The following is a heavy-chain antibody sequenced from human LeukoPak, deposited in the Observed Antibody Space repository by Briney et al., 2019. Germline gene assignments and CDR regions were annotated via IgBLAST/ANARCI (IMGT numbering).Heavy chain of an antibody. D-gene: IGHD5-18*01. CDR1: GFTFRNFP. V-gene: IGHV3-64D*06. J-gene: IGHJ4*02. Sequence: GGSLRLSCSASGFTFRNFPMHWVRQAPRKGLEYVAAISDNGDDTYYKDSAKGRFTISRDNYKNTLNLQLSSLKSDDTAVYYCVKEDSAYYDYWGQGTLVTVSS. CDR2: ISDNGDDT. CDR3: VKEDSAYYDY.